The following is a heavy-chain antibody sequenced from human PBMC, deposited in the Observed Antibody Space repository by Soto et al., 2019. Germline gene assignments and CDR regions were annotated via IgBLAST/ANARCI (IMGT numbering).Heavy chain of an antibody. CDR2: MNPNSGNT. J-gene: IGHJ6*03. D-gene: IGHD3-10*01. CDR1: GYTFTSYD. V-gene: IGHV1-8*01. Sequence: GASVKVSCKASGYTFTSYDINWVRQATGQGLEWMGWMNPNSGNTGYAQKFKGRVTMTRNTSISTAYMELSSLRSEDTAVYYCARVGSGSYGAEYYYMDVWGKGTTVTVSS. CDR3: ARVGSGSYGAEYYYMDV.